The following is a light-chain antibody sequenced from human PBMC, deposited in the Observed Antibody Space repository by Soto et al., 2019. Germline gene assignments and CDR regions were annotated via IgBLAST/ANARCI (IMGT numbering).Light chain of an antibody. CDR3: QQYNNYWT. Sequence: DIQMTQSPSTLSTSVGDRVTITCRASQSISYWLAWYQQKPGKASNFLIYKASSLESGVPSRFSGSGSGTEFTLTISSLQPDDFATYYCQQYNNYWTFGQGTKVEIK. J-gene: IGKJ1*01. CDR1: QSISYW. V-gene: IGKV1-5*03. CDR2: KAS.